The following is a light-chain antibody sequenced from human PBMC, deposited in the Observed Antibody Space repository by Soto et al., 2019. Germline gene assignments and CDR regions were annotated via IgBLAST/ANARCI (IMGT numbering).Light chain of an antibody. CDR2: DVS. Sequence: QSVLSHPLSVSWSPGHSVTISCTGTSSDVGGYNYVSWYQQHPGKVPKLMIYDVSKRPSGVPDRFSGSKSGNTASLTISGLQADDEADYYCCSFAGSPLYAFGTGTKVTVL. V-gene: IGLV2-11*01. CDR1: SSDVGGYNY. J-gene: IGLJ1*01. CDR3: CSFAGSPLYA.